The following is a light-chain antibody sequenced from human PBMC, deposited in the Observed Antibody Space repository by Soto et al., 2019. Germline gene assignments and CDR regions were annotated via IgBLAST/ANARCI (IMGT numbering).Light chain of an antibody. V-gene: IGKV1-33*01. J-gene: IGKJ4*01. CDR3: QQYDNLPFT. CDR2: DAS. CDR1: QDISHY. Sequence: DIQMTQSPSSLSASVGDRVSSTCQASQDISHYLNWYQQKPGKAPALLIYDASDLETGVPSRFSGGGSGTDFTFTISSLQPEDIATYYCQQYDNLPFTFGGGTKVDI.